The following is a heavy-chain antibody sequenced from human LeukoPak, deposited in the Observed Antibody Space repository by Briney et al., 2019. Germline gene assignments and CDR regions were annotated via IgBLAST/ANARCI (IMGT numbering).Heavy chain of an antibody. J-gene: IGHJ4*02. D-gene: IGHD5-24*01. V-gene: IGHV4-59*12. CDR2: IYYSGST. CDR3: ARDSRRDGYNLDY. CDR1: GGSISSYY. Sequence: KSSETLSLTCTVSGGSISSYYWSWIRQPPGKGLEWIGYIYYSGSTNYNPSLKSRVTISRDTSKNEFSLKLSSVTAADTAVYYCARDSRRDGYNLDYWGRGTLVTVSS.